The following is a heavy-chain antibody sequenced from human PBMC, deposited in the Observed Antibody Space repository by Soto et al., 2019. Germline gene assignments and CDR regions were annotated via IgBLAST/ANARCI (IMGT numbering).Heavy chain of an antibody. CDR2: IYYSGST. CDR1: GGSIRRGGYY. CDR3: ARASDAFSIHS. D-gene: IGHD2-2*01. V-gene: IGHV4-31*03. Sequence: PSETLSFTCTVSGGSIRRGGYYWTWIRQYPGKGLEWLGHIYYSGSTFYNPSLKSRVTISVDTSKNQFSLKLNSVTAADTAVYYCARASDAFSIHSWGQGTLVTVSS. J-gene: IGHJ4*02.